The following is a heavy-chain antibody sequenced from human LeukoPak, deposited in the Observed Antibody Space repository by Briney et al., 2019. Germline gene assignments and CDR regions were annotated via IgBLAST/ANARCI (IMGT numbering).Heavy chain of an antibody. CDR1: GFTVSSNY. CDR3: ARVNYYDSSLIDY. J-gene: IGHJ4*02. Sequence: GGSLRLSCAASGFTVSSNYMSWVRQAPGKGLEWVSVIYSGGSTYYADSVKGRFTISRDNSKNTLYLQMNSLRAEDTAVYYCARVNYYDSSLIDYWGQGTLVTVSS. V-gene: IGHV3-53*01. D-gene: IGHD3-22*01. CDR2: IYSGGST.